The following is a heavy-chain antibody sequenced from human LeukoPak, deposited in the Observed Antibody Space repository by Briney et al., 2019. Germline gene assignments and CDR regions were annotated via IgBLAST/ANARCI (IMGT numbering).Heavy chain of an antibody. CDR1: GFTFSTYW. CDR3: ARDLDWILFDY. CDR2: IRPEGTTT. Sequence: GGSLRLSCAASGFTFSTYWMHWVRQAPGKGLVWVARIRPEGTTTAYADSVKGHFTISRDNAKNTLFLQMNSLSAEDTAVYYCARDLDWILFDYWGQGTLVTVSS. V-gene: IGHV3-74*03. D-gene: IGHD3-9*01. J-gene: IGHJ4*02.